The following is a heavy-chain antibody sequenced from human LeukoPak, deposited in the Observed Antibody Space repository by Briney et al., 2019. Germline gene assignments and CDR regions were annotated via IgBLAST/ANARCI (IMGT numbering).Heavy chain of an antibody. V-gene: IGHV1-2*02. CDR3: ARDVGISITGTIDAFDI. Sequence: GASVKVSCKASGYTFTGYYMHWVRQAPGQGLEWMGWINPNSGGTNYAQKFQGRVTMTRDTSISTAYMELGRLRSDDTAVYYCARDVGISITGTIDAFDIWGQGTMVTVSS. CDR1: GYTFTGYY. J-gene: IGHJ3*02. D-gene: IGHD1-20*01. CDR2: INPNSGGT.